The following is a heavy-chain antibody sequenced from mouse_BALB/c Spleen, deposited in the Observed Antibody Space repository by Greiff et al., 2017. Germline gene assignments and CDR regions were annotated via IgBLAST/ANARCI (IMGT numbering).Heavy chain of an antibody. J-gene: IGHJ4*01. Sequence: VQLKESGGGLVKPGGSLKLSCAASGFTFSSYAMSWVRQTPEKRLEWVASISSGGSTYYPDSVKGRFTISRDNARNILYLQMSSLRSEDTAMYYCARGYDGYYYAMDYWGQGTSVTVSS. V-gene: IGHV5-6-5*01. CDR3: ARGYDGYYYAMDY. CDR2: ISSGGST. D-gene: IGHD2-3*01. CDR1: GFTFSSYA.